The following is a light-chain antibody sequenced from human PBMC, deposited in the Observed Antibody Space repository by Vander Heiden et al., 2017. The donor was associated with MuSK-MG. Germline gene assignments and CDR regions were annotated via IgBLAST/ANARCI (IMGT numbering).Light chain of an antibody. CDR2: WAS. CDR3: QQDDSTPLT. J-gene: IGKJ4*01. Sequence: DIVMTQSPDSLAVSLGERATINCKSSQSVLYSSNNKNYLAWYQQKPGQPPKLLIYWASTRESGVPDRFSGSGSGTDFTLTISSLQAEDVEVYYCQQDDSTPLTFGGGTKVEIK. CDR1: QSVLYSSNNKNY. V-gene: IGKV4-1*01.